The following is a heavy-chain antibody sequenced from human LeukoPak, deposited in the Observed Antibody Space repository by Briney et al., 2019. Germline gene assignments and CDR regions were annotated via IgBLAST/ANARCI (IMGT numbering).Heavy chain of an antibody. CDR3: VTGDGYRKAHDS. CDR2: FNPEDGEE. V-gene: IGHV1-24*01. D-gene: IGHD5-18*01. CDR1: GSILTEIS. Sequence: ASVKVSCKVSGSILTEISIFWVRQAPGKGLEWMGGFNPEDGEEIYTQKFEGRVTMSEDTSTHTAYMELTSLTSEDTAVYYCVTGDGYRKAHDSWGQGTLVTVSS. J-gene: IGHJ4*02.